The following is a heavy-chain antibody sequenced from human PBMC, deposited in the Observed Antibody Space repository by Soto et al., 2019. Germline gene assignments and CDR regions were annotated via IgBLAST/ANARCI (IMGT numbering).Heavy chain of an antibody. Sequence: PSETLSLTCAVYGGSFSGYYWSWIRQPPGKGLEWIGEINHSGSTNYNPSLKSRVTISVDTSKNQFSLKLSSVTAADTAVYYCARYTHRSSWYLTDYWGQGTLVTVSS. D-gene: IGHD6-13*01. CDR1: GGSFSGYY. J-gene: IGHJ4*02. CDR2: INHSGST. CDR3: ARYTHRSSWYLTDY. V-gene: IGHV4-34*01.